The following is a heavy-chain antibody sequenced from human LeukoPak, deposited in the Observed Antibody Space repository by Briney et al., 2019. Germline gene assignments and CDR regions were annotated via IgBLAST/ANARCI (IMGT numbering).Heavy chain of an antibody. J-gene: IGHJ4*02. Sequence: PGGSLRLSCVASGFSFSSYSMNWVRQAPGKGLEWVSTISSGTGSYKYYADSVRGRFTISRDNAKNSLYLQMNSLRAEDAAVYYCARCSGVFGSSGYWGQGTLVTVSS. CDR1: GFSFSSYS. V-gene: IGHV3-21*01. D-gene: IGHD6-6*01. CDR3: ARCSGVFGSSGY. CDR2: ISSGTGSYK.